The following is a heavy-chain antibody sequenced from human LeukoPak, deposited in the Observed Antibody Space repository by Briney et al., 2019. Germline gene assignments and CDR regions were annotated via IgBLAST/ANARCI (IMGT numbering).Heavy chain of an antibody. D-gene: IGHD3-3*02. CDR2: VFDNGGA. J-gene: IGHJ4*02. V-gene: IGHV4-59*01. CDR1: GGSISTYY. CDR3: ARDMSPLAF. Sequence: PSETLSLTCAVSGGSISTYYWSWIRQPPGKGLEWIGNVFDNGGAYYNPSLKSRVSISIDTSQNQFSLKLTSVTAADTAVYYCARDMSPLAFWGQGIQVTVSS.